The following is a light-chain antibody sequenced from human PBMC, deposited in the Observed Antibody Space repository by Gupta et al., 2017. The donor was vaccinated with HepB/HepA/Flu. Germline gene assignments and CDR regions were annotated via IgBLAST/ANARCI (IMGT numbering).Light chain of an antibody. CDR3: CSYAGSSTYVV. Sequence: QSALTQPASVSGSPGQSITISCTGTSSDVGIYNLVSWYKQYPGKAPKLIIYDVTKRPSGVSNRFSGSKSGNTASLTISGVQAEDEADYYCCSYAGSSTYVVFGGGTKLTVL. CDR2: DVT. V-gene: IGLV2-23*02. J-gene: IGLJ2*01. CDR1: SSDVGIYNL.